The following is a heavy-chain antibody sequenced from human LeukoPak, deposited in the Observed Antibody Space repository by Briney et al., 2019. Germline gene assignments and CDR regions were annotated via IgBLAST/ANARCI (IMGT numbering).Heavy chain of an antibody. Sequence: GGSLRLSCAASGFTFIGYGMNWVRQAPGKGLEWVSYISSSGSTIYYADSVKGRFTISRDNAKNSLYLQMNSLRAEDTAVYYCARSVTLMGDYYYYMDVWGKGTTVTVSS. D-gene: IGHD4-23*01. CDR2: ISSSGSTI. J-gene: IGHJ6*03. V-gene: IGHV3-48*01. CDR1: GFTFIGYG. CDR3: ARSVTLMGDYYYYMDV.